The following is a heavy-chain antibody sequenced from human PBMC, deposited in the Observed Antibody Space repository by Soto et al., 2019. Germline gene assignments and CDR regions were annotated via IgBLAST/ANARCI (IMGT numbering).Heavy chain of an antibody. CDR2: ISANGGST. Sequence: ESGGGLVQPGGSLRLSCSASGFTFNDYPMYWVRQAPGKGLEYVSLISANGGSTHYADSVKGRFSISRDNSKNTLYLQMSSLRAEDTAVYYCVKGAGWLQDVDYWGQGTLVTVSS. D-gene: IGHD5-12*01. CDR3: VKGAGWLQDVDY. V-gene: IGHV3-64D*08. J-gene: IGHJ4*02. CDR1: GFTFNDYP.